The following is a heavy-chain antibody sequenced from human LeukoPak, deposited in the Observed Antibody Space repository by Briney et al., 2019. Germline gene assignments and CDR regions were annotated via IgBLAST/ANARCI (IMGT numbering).Heavy chain of an antibody. CDR2: IYNSGST. CDR1: GGSIRSYY. D-gene: IGHD6-13*01. J-gene: IGHJ4*02. CDR3: ARENSNSWYLDY. V-gene: IGHV4-59*01. Sequence: SETLSLTCTVSGGSIRSYYWTWIRQPPGKGLEWIGYIYNSGSTNYNPSLKSRVTISVDTSKNQFSLKLSSVTAADTAVYYCARENSNSWYLDYWGQGTLVTVSS.